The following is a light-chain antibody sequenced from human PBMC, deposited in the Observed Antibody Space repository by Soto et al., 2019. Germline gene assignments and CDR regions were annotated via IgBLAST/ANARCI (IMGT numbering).Light chain of an antibody. CDR3: VSYTSSTTYV. Sequence: QSVLTQPASVSDSPGQSITISCTGTSSDVGGSNFVSWYHQHPGKPPKLIIYDVANRPSGVSNRFSGSKSGSTASLIISRLQTEDEADYYCVSYTSSTTYVFGTGTKVTVL. J-gene: IGLJ1*01. V-gene: IGLV2-14*03. CDR2: DVA. CDR1: SSDVGGSNF.